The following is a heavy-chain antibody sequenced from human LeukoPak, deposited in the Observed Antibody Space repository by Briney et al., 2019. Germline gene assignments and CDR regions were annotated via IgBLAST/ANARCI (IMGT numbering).Heavy chain of an antibody. CDR3: ASSQLGYCSGGSCYSPDY. J-gene: IGHJ4*02. V-gene: IGHV1-69*13. CDR1: GGTFSSYA. CDR2: IIPIFGTA. Sequence: SVKVSCKASGGTFSSYAISWVRQAPGQGLEWMGGIIPIFGTANYAQKFQGRVTITADESTSTAYMELSSLRSEDTAVYYCASSQLGYCSGGSCYSPDYWGQGTLVTVSS. D-gene: IGHD2-15*01.